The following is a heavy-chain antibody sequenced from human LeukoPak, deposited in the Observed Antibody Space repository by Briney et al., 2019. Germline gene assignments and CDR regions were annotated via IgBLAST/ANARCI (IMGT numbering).Heavy chain of an antibody. D-gene: IGHD2-2*01. J-gene: IGHJ5*02. CDR3: ARSMEDIVVVPAAHNWFDP. V-gene: IGHV1-69*01. CDR1: GGTFSSYA. CDR2: IIPIFGTA. Sequence: ASVKVSCKASGGTFSSYAISWVRQAPGQGLEWMGGIIPIFGTANYAQKFRGRVTITADESTSTAYMELSSLRSEDTAVYYCARSMEDIVVVPAAHNWFDPWGQGTLVTVSS.